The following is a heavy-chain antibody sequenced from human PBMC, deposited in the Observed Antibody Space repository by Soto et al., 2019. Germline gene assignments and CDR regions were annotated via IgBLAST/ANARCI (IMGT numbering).Heavy chain of an antibody. J-gene: IGHJ4*02. Sequence: ASVKVSCKASGYTFTSYGISWVRQAPGQGLEWMGWISAYNGNTNYAQKLQGRVTMTTDTSTSTAYMELRSLRSDDTAVYYCARVYSSSWYGDFDYWGQGTLVTVSS. D-gene: IGHD6-13*01. V-gene: IGHV1-18*01. CDR2: ISAYNGNT. CDR3: ARVYSSSWYGDFDY. CDR1: GYTFTSYG.